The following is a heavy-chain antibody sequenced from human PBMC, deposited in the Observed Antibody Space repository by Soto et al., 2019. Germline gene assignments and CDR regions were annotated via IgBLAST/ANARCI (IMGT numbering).Heavy chain of an antibody. Sequence: SETLSLTCTVSGGSISSSSYYWGWIRQPPGKGLEWIGSIYYSGSTYYNPSLKSRVTISVDTSKNQFSLKLSSVTAVDTAVYYCAREPKDRRGVWGKGTTVTVSS. V-gene: IGHV4-39*02. CDR1: GGSISSSSYY. J-gene: IGHJ6*04. CDR3: AREPKDRRGV. CDR2: IYYSGST.